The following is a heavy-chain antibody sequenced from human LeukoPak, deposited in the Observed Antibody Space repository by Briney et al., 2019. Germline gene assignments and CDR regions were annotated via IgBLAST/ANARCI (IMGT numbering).Heavy chain of an antibody. D-gene: IGHD2-15*01. CDR1: GGSISSSSYY. CDR3: ARRKELGYCSGGSCCQWFDP. Sequence: PSETLSLTCTVSGGSISSSSYYWGWIRQPPGKGLEWIGEINHSGSTNYNPSLKSRVTISVDTSKNQFSLKLSSVTAADTAVYYCARRKELGYCSGGSCCQWFDPWGQGTLVTVSS. V-gene: IGHV4-39*07. J-gene: IGHJ5*02. CDR2: INHSGST.